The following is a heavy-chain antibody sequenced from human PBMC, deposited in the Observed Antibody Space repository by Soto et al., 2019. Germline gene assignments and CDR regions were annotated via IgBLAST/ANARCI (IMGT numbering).Heavy chain of an antibody. D-gene: IGHD2-2*01. Sequence: ASVKVSCKASGYTFTTYFMHWVRQAPGQGFEWMGGINPTGGDTAYAKKFQDGITVSRDTSTSTVYIELGSLTSKDTAVYYCARGSYASNVLIMDVWGQGTTVTVSS. V-gene: IGHV1-46*01. CDR2: INPTGGDT. CDR3: ARGSYASNVLIMDV. J-gene: IGHJ6*02. CDR1: GYTFTTYF.